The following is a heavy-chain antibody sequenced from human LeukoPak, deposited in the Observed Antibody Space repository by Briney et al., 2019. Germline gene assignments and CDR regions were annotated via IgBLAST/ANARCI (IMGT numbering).Heavy chain of an antibody. CDR2: IYYSGST. CDR3: ARAHSSGWYDNWFDP. V-gene: IGHV4-59*01. Sequence: PSETLSLTCTVSGGSICSYYWSWIRQPPGKGLEWIGYIYYSGSTNYNPSLKSRVTISVGTSKNQFSLKLSSVTAADTAVYYCARAHSSGWYDNWFDPWGQGTLVTVSS. CDR1: GGSICSYY. D-gene: IGHD6-19*01. J-gene: IGHJ5*02.